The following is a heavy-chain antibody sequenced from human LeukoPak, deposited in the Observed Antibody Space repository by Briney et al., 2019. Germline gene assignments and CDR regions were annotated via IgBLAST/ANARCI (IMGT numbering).Heavy chain of an antibody. CDR3: ARRGGTVAIFDY. D-gene: IGHD2-15*01. V-gene: IGHV4-38-2*02. CDR1: GYSISSGYY. J-gene: IGHJ4*02. Sequence: SETLSLTCTVSGYSISSGYYWGWIRQPPGKGLEWIGNIYHSGSTYYNPSLKSRVTISVDTSKNHFSLKLSSVTAADTAVYYCARRGGTVAIFDYWGQGTLVTVSS. CDR2: IYHSGST.